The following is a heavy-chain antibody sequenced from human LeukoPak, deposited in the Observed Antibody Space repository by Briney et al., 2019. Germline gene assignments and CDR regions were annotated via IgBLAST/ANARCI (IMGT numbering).Heavy chain of an antibody. CDR1: GFTLSSFE. CDR2: ISSSGRTI. D-gene: IGHD5-18*01. J-gene: IGHJ4*02. Sequence: PGGSLRLSCAASGFTLSSFEMNWVRQAPGKGLEWVSYISSSGRTIYYADSVRGRFTISRDNAKNSLYLQMNSLRAEDTAVYYCARERGYSYGYSDYWGQGTLVTVSS. CDR3: ARERGYSYGYSDY. V-gene: IGHV3-48*03.